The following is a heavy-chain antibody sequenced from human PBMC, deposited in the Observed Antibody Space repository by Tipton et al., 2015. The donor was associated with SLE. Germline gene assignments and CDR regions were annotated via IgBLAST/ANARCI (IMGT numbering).Heavy chain of an antibody. J-gene: IGHJ4*02. CDR2: IYYSGST. D-gene: IGHD3-3*01. CDR1: GGSISSSSYY. Sequence: TLSLTCTVSGGSISSSSYYWGWIRQPPGKGLEWIGSIYYSGSTYYNPSLKSRVTISVDTSKTQVSLKLTSVTAADTAMYFCARGFFHDYWSAEQGRKSFYFDNWGQGALVTVSS. V-gene: IGHV4-39*07. CDR3: ARGFFHDYWSAEQGRKSFYFDN.